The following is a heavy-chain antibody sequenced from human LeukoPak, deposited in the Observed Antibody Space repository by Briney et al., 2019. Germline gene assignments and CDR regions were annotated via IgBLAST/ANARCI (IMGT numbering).Heavy chain of an antibody. D-gene: IGHD2-21*02. Sequence: SETLSLTCTVSGGSISSSSYYWGWIRQPPGKGLEWIGSIYYSGSTHYNPSLKSRVTISVDTSKNQFSLKLSSVTAADTAVYYCAATVGTYCGGDCYFTYWGQGTLVTVSS. V-gene: IGHV4-39*01. J-gene: IGHJ4*02. CDR2: IYYSGST. CDR3: AATVGTYCGGDCYFTY. CDR1: GGSISSSSYY.